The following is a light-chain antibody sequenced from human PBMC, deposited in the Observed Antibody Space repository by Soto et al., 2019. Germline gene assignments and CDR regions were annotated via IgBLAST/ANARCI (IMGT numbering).Light chain of an antibody. CDR1: QTISSW. V-gene: IGKV1-5*03. J-gene: IGKJ5*01. CDR3: QQRNIWPPVT. CDR2: KAS. Sequence: DIQMTQSPSTLSGSVGDRVTITCRASQTISSWLAWYQQKPGKAPKLLIYKASTLKSGVPSRFSGSGSGTDFTLTISSLEPEDFAVYYCQQRNIWPPVTFGQGTRLEIK.